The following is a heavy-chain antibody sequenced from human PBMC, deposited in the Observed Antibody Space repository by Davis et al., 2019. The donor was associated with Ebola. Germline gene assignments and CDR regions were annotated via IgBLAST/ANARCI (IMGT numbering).Heavy chain of an antibody. Sequence: GESLKISCAASRFTFSDYAMHWVRQAPGKGLEWVAVISYDGSNKYYADSVKGRFTISRDNSKNTLYLQMNSLRAEDTAVYYCARRAWFDPWGQGTLVTVSS. CDR3: ARRAWFDP. V-gene: IGHV3-30*03. CDR1: RFTFSDYA. J-gene: IGHJ5*02. CDR2: ISYDGSNK.